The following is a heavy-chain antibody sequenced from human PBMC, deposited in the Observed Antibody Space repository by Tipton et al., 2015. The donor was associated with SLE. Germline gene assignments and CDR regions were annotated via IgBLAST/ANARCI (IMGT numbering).Heavy chain of an antibody. J-gene: IGHJ4*02. CDR2: IYYSGST. V-gene: IGHV4-59*01. Sequence: TLSLTYTVSGGSISSYYWSWIRQPPGKGLEWIGYIYYSGSTNYNPSLKSRVTISVDTSKNQFSLKLSSVTAADTAVHYCASGRAVAGGDYFDYWGQGTLVTVSS. CDR3: ASGRAVAGGDYFDY. D-gene: IGHD6-19*01. CDR1: GGSISSYY.